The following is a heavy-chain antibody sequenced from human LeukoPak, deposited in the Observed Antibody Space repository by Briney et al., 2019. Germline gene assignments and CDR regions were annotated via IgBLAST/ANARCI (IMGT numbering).Heavy chain of an antibody. CDR2: INPSGGGT. CDR3: ARQGAYSSAIGMGY. J-gene: IGHJ4*02. D-gene: IGHD6-19*01. V-gene: IGHV1-46*01. CDR1: GYTFTSYG. Sequence: ASVKVSCKASGYTFTSYGISWVRQAPGQGLEWMGMINPSGGGTSYAQKFQGRVTMTRDTSTRTVYMEVSSLKPEDTAVYYCARQGAYSSAIGMGYWGQGTLVTVSS.